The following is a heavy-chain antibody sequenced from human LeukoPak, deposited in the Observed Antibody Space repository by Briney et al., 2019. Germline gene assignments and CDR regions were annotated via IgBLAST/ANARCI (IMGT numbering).Heavy chain of an antibody. CDR2: INSDGSST. D-gene: IGHD6-13*01. V-gene: IGHV3-74*01. CDR1: GFTFSSYA. J-gene: IGHJ4*02. CDR3: ARGGSGSSWYAPLDY. Sequence: GGSLRLSCAASGFTFSSYAMSWVRQAPGKGLVWVSRINSDGSSTSYADSVKGRFTISRDNAKNTLYVQMNSLRAENTAVYYCARGGSGSSWYAPLDYWGQGTLVTVSS.